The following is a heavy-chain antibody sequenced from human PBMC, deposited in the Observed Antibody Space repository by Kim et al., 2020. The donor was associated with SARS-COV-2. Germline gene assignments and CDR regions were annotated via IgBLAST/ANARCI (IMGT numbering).Heavy chain of an antibody. CDR3: ARDRGWESGCYFVYYYYYYGMDV. Sequence: GGSLRLSCAASGFTFSSYWMSWVRQAPGKGLEWVANIKQDGSEKYYVDSVKGRFTISRDNAKNSLYLQMNSLRAEDTAVYYCARDRGWESGCYFVYYYYYYGMDVWGQGTTVTVSS. J-gene: IGHJ6*02. CDR2: IKQDGSEK. D-gene: IGHD1-26*01. V-gene: IGHV3-7*03. CDR1: GFTFSSYW.